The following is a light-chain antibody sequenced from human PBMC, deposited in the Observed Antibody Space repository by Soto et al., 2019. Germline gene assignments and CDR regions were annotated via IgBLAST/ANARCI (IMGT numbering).Light chain of an antibody. CDR2: GAS. CDR1: ESVRDNY. V-gene: IGKV3-20*01. Sequence: TQQKGTMSLSSGERATLSCRTSESVRDNYLAWYQQKSGQAPRLLIYGASSRATGIPARFSGSGSGTDFTLTISCLEPEDFTVYYCQQSGSSIRTFSQGTKVDIK. CDR3: QQSGSSIRT. J-gene: IGKJ1*01.